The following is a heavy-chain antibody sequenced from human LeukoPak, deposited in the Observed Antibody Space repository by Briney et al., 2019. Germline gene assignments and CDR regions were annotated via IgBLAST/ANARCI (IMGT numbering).Heavy chain of an antibody. J-gene: IGHJ5*02. D-gene: IGHD3-10*01. CDR1: GYTFTSYD. CDR2: MNPNSGNT. Sequence: AASVKVSCTASGYTFTSYDINWVRQATGQGLEWMGWMNPNSGNTGYAQKFQGRVTMTRNTSISTAYMELSSLISEDTAVYYCARGHYGSGSYYGGNWFDPWGQGTLVTVSS. CDR3: ARGHYGSGSYYGGNWFDP. V-gene: IGHV1-8*01.